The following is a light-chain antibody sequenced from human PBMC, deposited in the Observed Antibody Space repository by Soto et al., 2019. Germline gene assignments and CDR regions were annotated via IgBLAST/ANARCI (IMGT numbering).Light chain of an antibody. V-gene: IGLV2-14*03. CDR3: SSYTSSSTLVV. CDR1: SSDVGGYNY. CDR2: DVS. J-gene: IGLJ2*01. Sequence: VLTQPASVSGSPGQSITISCTGTSSDVGGYNYVSWYQHHPGKAPKLMIYDVSNRPSGVSNRFSGSKSGNTASLTISGLQAEDEADYYCSSYTSSSTLVVFGGGTKLTVL.